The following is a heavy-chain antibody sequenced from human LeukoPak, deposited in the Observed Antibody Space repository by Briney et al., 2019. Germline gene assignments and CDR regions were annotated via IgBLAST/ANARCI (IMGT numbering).Heavy chain of an antibody. V-gene: IGHV1-69*01. CDR3: ARDKFLEWSSGFYGMDV. D-gene: IGHD3-3*01. J-gene: IGHJ6*02. CDR2: INPISGTA. Sequence: SVKVSCKASGDSINTYTINWVRQAPGQGLEWMGGINPISGTANYAQKFQGKVTITADESTSTAYMELSSLRSEDTAVYHCARDKFLEWSSGFYGMDVWGQGTTVMVSS. CDR1: GDSINTYT.